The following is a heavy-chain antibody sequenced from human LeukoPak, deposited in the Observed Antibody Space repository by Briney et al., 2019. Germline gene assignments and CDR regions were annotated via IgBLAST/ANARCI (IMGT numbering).Heavy chain of an antibody. Sequence: SETLSLTCTVSGGSISSSSYYWGWIRQPPGKGLEWIGSIYYSGSTYYTPSLKSRVTISVDTSKNQFSLKLSSVTAADTAVYYCATIFSYYMDVWGKGTTVTVSS. CDR1: GGSISSSSYY. V-gene: IGHV4-39*07. D-gene: IGHD2-21*01. CDR3: ATIFSYYMDV. J-gene: IGHJ6*03. CDR2: IYYSGST.